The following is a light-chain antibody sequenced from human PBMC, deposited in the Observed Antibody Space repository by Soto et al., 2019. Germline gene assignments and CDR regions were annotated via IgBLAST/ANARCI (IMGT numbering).Light chain of an antibody. V-gene: IGLV2-11*01. CDR2: DVI. Sequence: QPALTQPRSVSGSPGQSVTISCTGTSSDIGGYNYVSWYQQHPGKAPKLMIYDVIKRPSGVPDRFSGSKSGNTASLTIYGLQAEDEADYYCCSYAGSYTHVFGTGTKVTVL. J-gene: IGLJ1*01. CDR3: CSYAGSYTHV. CDR1: SSDIGGYNY.